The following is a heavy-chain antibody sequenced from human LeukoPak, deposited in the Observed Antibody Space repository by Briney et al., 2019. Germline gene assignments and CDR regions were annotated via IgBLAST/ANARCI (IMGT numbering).Heavy chain of an antibody. Sequence: PGGSLRLSCAASGFTFSSFEMNWVRQAPGKGLEWVSFISSSGRTIYYADSVKGRFTISRDNAKNSLYLQMNSLRAEDTAVYYCARVGGYYDSSGYYYVPIDYWGQGTLVTVSS. CDR3: ARVGGYYDSSGYYYVPIDY. CDR1: GFTFSSFE. J-gene: IGHJ4*02. CDR2: ISSSGRTI. V-gene: IGHV3-48*03. D-gene: IGHD3-22*01.